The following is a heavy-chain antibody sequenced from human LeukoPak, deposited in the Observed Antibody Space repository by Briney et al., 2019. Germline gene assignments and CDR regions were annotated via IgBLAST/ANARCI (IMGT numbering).Heavy chain of an antibody. J-gene: IGHJ6*02. D-gene: IGHD5-18*01. CDR3: AREVQGYRYGMDA. Sequence: ASVKVSCKASGYTFTGYYMHWVRQAPGQGLEWMGRINPNSGGTNYAQKFQGRVTMTRDTSISTAYMELSRLRSDDTAVYYCAREVQGYRYGMDAWGQGTTVTVSS. V-gene: IGHV1-2*06. CDR1: GYTFTGYY. CDR2: INPNSGGT.